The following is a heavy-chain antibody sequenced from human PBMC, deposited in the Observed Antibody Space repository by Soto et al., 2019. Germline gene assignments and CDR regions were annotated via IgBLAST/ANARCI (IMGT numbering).Heavy chain of an antibody. CDR3: AGEGLLWFGEAGYYYYYMDV. Sequence: ASVKVSCKASGGTFSSYTISWVRQAPGQGLEWMGRIIPILGIANYAQKFQGRVTITADKSTSTAYMELSSLRSEDTAVYYWAGEGLLWFGEAGYYYYYMDVWGKGTTVTVSS. J-gene: IGHJ6*03. CDR2: IIPILGIA. D-gene: IGHD3-10*01. CDR1: GGTFSSYT. V-gene: IGHV1-69*04.